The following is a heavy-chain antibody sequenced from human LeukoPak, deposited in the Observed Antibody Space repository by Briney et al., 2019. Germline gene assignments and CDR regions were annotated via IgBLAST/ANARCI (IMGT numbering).Heavy chain of an antibody. J-gene: IGHJ6*02. CDR1: GFTFSSYW. CDR3: ARDYASLYDFWSGYSYYYYYYGMDV. CDR2: IKQDGSEK. D-gene: IGHD3-3*01. Sequence: YPGGSLRLSCAASGFTFSSYWMSWVRQAPGKGLEWVANIKQDGSEKYYVDSVKGRFTISRDNAKNSLYLQMNSLRAEDTAVYYCARDYASLYDFWSGYSYYYYYYGMDVWGQGTTVTVSS. V-gene: IGHV3-7*03.